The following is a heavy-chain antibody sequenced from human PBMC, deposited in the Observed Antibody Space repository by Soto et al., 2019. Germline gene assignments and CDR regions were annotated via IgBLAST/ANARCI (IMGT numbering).Heavy chain of an antibody. Sequence: QVQLVQSGAEVKKPGSSVKVSCKASGGTFSSYTISWVRQAPGQGLEWMGRIIPILGIANYAQKFQGRVTITAVKSTSTAYMELSSLRSEDTAVYYCASSTSSTSLIEYFDYWGQGTLVTVSS. V-gene: IGHV1-69*02. CDR3: ASSTSSTSLIEYFDY. D-gene: IGHD3-22*01. J-gene: IGHJ4*02. CDR2: IIPILGIA. CDR1: GGTFSSYT.